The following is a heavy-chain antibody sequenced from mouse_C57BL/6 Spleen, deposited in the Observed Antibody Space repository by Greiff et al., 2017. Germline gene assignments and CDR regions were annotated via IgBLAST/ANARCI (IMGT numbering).Heavy chain of an antibody. V-gene: IGHV6-3*01. CDR2: IRLKSDNYAT. CDR3: TGGYYGSSYRSWFAY. D-gene: IGHD1-1*01. Sequence: EVKLEESGGGLVQPGGSMKLSCVASGFTFSNYWMNWVRQSPEKGLEWVAQIRLKSDNYATHYAESVKGRFTISRDDSKSSVYLQMNNLRAEDTGIYYCTGGYYGSSYRSWFAYWGQGTLVTVSA. CDR1: GFTFSNYW. J-gene: IGHJ3*01.